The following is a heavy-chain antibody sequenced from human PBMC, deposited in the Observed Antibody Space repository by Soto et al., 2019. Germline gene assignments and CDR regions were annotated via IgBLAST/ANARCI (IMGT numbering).Heavy chain of an antibody. V-gene: IGHV5-51*01. J-gene: IGHJ6*02. CDR3: VRGGETEGDSSANYSCDDMDV. CDR2: ICTDCSDT. D-gene: IGHD2-21*01. CDR1: GYSFSNYW. Sequence: GGSLKISCQGYGYSFSNYWIGWVRQVPGKGLEWVGIICTDCSDTRYSPSFQGQVTISADKSINTAFLQGRSLKAPDTALYYFVRGGETEGDSSANYSCDDMDVWGQGTMVTVSS.